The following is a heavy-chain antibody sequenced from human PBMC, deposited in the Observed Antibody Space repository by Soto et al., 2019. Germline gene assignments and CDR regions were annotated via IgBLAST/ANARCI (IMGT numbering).Heavy chain of an antibody. D-gene: IGHD2-15*01. CDR2: IWYDGSNK. J-gene: IGHJ4*02. CDR3: AREHCSGGSCYHYYFDY. V-gene: IGHV3-33*01. CDR1: GFTFSSHG. Sequence: QVQLVESGGGVVQPGRSLRLSCAASGFTFSSHGMHWVRQAPGKGLEWVAVIWYDGSNKYYGDSVKGRFTISRDNSKNRLYLQMNSLQADDTAVYYCAREHCSGGSCYHYYFDYWGQGTLVTVSS.